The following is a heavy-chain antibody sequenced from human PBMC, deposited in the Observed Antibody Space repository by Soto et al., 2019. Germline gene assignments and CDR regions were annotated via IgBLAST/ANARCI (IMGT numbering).Heavy chain of an antibody. CDR3: ARPEDYDDCLDL. Sequence: QVQLVQSGAEVKKPGASVKVSCKASGYAFSRFNIHWVRQAPGQRLEWMGGINTGNGNTKVSQKLQGRVTFTRDTSANTAYMELSRLISEDTAVYYCARPEDYDDCLDLWGQGTLVTVSS. V-gene: IGHV1-3*04. CDR1: GYAFSRFN. J-gene: IGHJ4*02. D-gene: IGHD3-22*01. CDR2: INTGNGNT.